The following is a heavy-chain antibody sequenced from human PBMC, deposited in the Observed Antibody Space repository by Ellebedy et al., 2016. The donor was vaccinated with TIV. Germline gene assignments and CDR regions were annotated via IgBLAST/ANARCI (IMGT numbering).Heavy chain of an antibody. Sequence: MPSETLSLTCTVSGGSVSSDSDYRSWIRQPPGKGLEWIGYIYYSGSTNYNPSLESRVTISVDTSKNRFSLKLSSVTAADTAVYYCARYRRGRLLDYWGQGTLVTVSS. CDR1: GGSVSSDSDY. CDR2: IYYSGST. D-gene: IGHD2-15*01. J-gene: IGHJ4*02. V-gene: IGHV4-61*01. CDR3: ARYRRGRLLDY.